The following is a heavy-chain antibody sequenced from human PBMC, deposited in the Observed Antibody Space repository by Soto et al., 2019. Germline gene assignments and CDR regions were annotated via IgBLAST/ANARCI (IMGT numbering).Heavy chain of an antibody. CDR3: XRPTFYGDPDAFDI. CDR2: IYYSGST. CDR1: GGSISSYY. V-gene: IGHV4-59*01. Sequence: QVQLQESGPGLVKPSETLSLTCTVSGGSISSYYWSWIRQPPGKGLEWIGYIYYSGSTNYNPPLXTXXXXXXXXXXXXXXXXXXXXXAADTAVXXXXRPTFYGDPDAFDIWGQGTMVTVSS. D-gene: IGHD4-17*01. J-gene: IGHJ3*02.